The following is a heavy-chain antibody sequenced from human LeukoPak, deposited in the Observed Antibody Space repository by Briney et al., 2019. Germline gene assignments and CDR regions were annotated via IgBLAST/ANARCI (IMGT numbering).Heavy chain of an antibody. Sequence: ASVKVSCKASGYTFTRYGISWVRQAPGQGLEWMGWISAYNGNTNYAQKPQGRVTMTTDTSTSTAYMELRSLRSDDTAVYYCATHRGYCSSTSCQNELELDYWGQGTLVTVSS. CDR1: GYTFTRYG. CDR2: ISAYNGNT. D-gene: IGHD2-2*03. J-gene: IGHJ4*02. CDR3: ATHRGYCSSTSCQNELELDY. V-gene: IGHV1-18*01.